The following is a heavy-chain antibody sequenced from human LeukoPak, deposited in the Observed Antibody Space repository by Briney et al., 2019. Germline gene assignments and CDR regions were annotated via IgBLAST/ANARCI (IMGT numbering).Heavy chain of an antibody. D-gene: IGHD3-9*01. CDR1: GFTFSNSA. CDR2: IDYDSSHI. J-gene: IGHJ4*02. CDR3: ARDPLRYLRVGHYDY. Sequence: GGSLRLSCAASGFTFSNSAMNWVRQVPGKGLEWVSSIDYDSSHIYYAASVRGRFTISRDNARNSVYLQMNSLRVEDTAVYYCARDPLRYLRVGHYDYWGQGTPVAVSS. V-gene: IGHV3-21*01.